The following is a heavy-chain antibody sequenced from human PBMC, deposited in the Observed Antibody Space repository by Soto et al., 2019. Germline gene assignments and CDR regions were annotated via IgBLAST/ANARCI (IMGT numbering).Heavy chain of an antibody. CDR1: EYTFTSYT. Sequence: ASVKVSCKASEYTFTSYTMHWVRQAPGQRLEWMGWINGGNGNTKYSQKFQGRVTITRDTSASTAYMELSSLRSDDTAVDYCARELRGLYYFDYWGQGTLVTVSS. V-gene: IGHV1-3*01. CDR3: ARELRGLYYFDY. D-gene: IGHD4-17*01. J-gene: IGHJ4*02. CDR2: INGGNGNT.